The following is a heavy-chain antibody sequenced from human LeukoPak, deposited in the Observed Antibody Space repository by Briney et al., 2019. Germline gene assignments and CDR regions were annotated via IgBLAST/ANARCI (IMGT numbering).Heavy chain of an antibody. CDR2: IYYSGST. Sequence: SETLSLTCTVSGGSISSSGYYWGWIRQPPGKGLEWIGSIYYSGSTYYNPSLKSRVTISVDTSKNQFSLKLSSVTAADTAVYYCARHDLDYYDSSGYSEGWFDPWGQGTLVTVSS. V-gene: IGHV4-39*01. CDR1: GGSISSSGYY. CDR3: ARHDLDYYDSSGYSEGWFDP. D-gene: IGHD3-22*01. J-gene: IGHJ5*02.